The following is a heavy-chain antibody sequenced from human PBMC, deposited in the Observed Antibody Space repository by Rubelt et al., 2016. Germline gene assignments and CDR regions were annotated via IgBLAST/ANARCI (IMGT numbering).Heavy chain of an antibody. J-gene: IGHJ3*02. V-gene: IGHV4-39*07. CDR2: VSYGGRT. Sequence: QLQLQESGPGLVKPSETLSLTCTVSGGSISSGRYYWGWIRQPPGKGLEWIGSVSYGGRTNYHPSLQGRVTISLDTTKNQFSLKLGSVTAAETAVYYCARAIVVVTARAFDIWGQGTMVTVSS. D-gene: IGHD2-21*02. CDR3: ARAIVVVTARAFDI. CDR1: GGSISSGRYY.